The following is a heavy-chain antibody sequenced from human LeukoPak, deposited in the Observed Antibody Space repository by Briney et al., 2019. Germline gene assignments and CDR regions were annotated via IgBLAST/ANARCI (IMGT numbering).Heavy chain of an antibody. CDR3: AKAIYGFGENYFYAMDV. D-gene: IGHD3-10*01. V-gene: IGHV3-7*03. Sequence: PGGSLRLSCAASGFTFSRYWMTWVRQTPRKGLEWVANIKPDGSEKYYLDSVRGRFTISRDSAKNSLHLQMNSLRAEDTALYYCAKAIYGFGENYFYAMDVWGQGATVTVSS. CDR2: IKPDGSEK. J-gene: IGHJ6*02. CDR1: GFTFSRYW.